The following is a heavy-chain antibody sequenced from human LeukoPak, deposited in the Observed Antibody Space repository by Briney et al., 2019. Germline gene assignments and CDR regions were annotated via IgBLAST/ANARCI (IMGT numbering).Heavy chain of an antibody. J-gene: IGHJ4*02. CDR1: GGSISSYH. D-gene: IGHD6-13*01. CDR2: IYYSGST. Sequence: SETLSLTCAVSGGSISSYHWSWIRQPPGKGLEWIWYIYYSGSTNYNPSLKSRVTISVDTSKNQFSLKLLSVTAADTAVYYCARGMQQLYHFDSWGRGTLVTVSS. CDR3: ARGMQQLYHFDS. V-gene: IGHV4-59*01.